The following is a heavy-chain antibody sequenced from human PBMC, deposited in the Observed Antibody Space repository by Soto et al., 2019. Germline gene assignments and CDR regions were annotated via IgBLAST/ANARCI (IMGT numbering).Heavy chain of an antibody. D-gene: IGHD6-13*01. CDR2: ISYSGST. CDR1: GGSISSGDYY. Sequence: QVQLQESGPGLVKPSQTLSLTCTVSGGSISSGDYYWSWIRQPPGKGLEWIGYISYSGSTYYNPSLKSRVSISVDTSKNQFSLKLSSVTAADTAVYYCARAHRDLQQLVQNYYGMDVWGQGTTVTVSS. J-gene: IGHJ6*02. CDR3: ARAHRDLQQLVQNYYGMDV. V-gene: IGHV4-30-4*01.